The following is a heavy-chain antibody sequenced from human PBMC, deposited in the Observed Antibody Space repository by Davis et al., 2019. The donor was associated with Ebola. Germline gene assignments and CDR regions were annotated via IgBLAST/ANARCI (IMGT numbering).Heavy chain of an antibody. CDR3: ARGAGGSYYFDY. Sequence: KFQGRVTITRDTSASTAYMELSSLRSEDTVVYYCARGAGGSYYFDYWGQGTLVTVSS. J-gene: IGHJ4*02. D-gene: IGHD1-26*01. V-gene: IGHV1-3*01.